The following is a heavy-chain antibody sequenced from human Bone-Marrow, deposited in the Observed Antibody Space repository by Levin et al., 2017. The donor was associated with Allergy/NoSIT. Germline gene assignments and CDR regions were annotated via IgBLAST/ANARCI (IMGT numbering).Heavy chain of an antibody. CDR1: GGTFSSYA. V-gene: IGHV1-69*04. J-gene: IGHJ4*02. CDR3: NCERFGELLDYYFDY. Sequence: SVKVSCKASGGTFSSYAISWVRQAPGQGLEWMGRIIPILGIANYAQKFQGRVTITADKSTSTAYMELSSLRSEDTAVYYCNCERFGELLDYYFDYWGQGTLVTVSS. D-gene: IGHD3-10*01. CDR2: IIPILGIA.